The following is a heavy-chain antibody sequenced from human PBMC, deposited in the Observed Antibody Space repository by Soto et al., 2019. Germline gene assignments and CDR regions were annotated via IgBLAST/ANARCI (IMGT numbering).Heavy chain of an antibody. V-gene: IGHV4-34*01. CDR2: INHSGST. Sequence: SETLSLTCAVYGESFSGYYWSWIRQPPGKGLEWIGEINHSGSTNYNPSLKSRVTISVDTSKNQFSLKLSSVTAADTAVYYCATLEGYYGPGSYNEILRFDYWGQGTLVTVSS. CDR3: ATLEGYYGPGSYNEILRFDY. J-gene: IGHJ4*02. CDR1: GESFSGYY. D-gene: IGHD3-10*01.